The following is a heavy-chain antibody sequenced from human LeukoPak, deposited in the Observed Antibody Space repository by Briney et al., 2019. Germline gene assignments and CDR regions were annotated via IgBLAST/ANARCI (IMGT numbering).Heavy chain of an antibody. CDR3: AKDEVVPGYYYTDV. J-gene: IGHJ6*03. D-gene: IGHD2-2*01. CDR1: GFTFSSYA. CDR2: ISGNGGST. V-gene: IGHV3-64*01. Sequence: GGSLRLSCATSGFTFSSYAMHWVRQAPGKGLEYVSAISGNGGSTYYANSVEGRFTISRDNSKNTMYLQMNSLNAEDTAVYYCAKDEVVPGYYYTDVWGRGTTVTISS.